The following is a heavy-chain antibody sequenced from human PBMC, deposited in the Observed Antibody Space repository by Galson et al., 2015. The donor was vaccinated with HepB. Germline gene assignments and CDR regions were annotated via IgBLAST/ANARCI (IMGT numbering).Heavy chain of an antibody. Sequence: SVKVSCKASGYTFTSYYMHWVRQAPGQGLEWLGIIKPSGGSTTYAQKFQGRVTMTRDTSTSTVYMELSSLKFEDTALYYCATLSGSSSAYWGQGTLVTVSS. V-gene: IGHV1-46*01. CDR1: GYTFTSYY. D-gene: IGHD3-10*01. CDR3: ATLSGSSSAY. CDR2: IKPSGGST. J-gene: IGHJ4*02.